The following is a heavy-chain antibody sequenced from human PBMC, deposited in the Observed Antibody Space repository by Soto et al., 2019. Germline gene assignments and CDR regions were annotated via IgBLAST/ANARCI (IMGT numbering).Heavy chain of an antibody. V-gene: IGHV4-34*01. CDR2: INHSGST. CDR3: ARVDIVATPFDY. Sequence: QVQLQQWGAGLLKPSETLSLTCAVYGGSFSGYYWSWIRQPPGKGLEWIGEINHSGSTNYNPSLKSRVTLSVDTSKNQFSLKLSSVTAADTAVYYCARVDIVATPFDYWGQGTLVTVSS. CDR1: GGSFSGYY. D-gene: IGHD5-12*01. J-gene: IGHJ4*02.